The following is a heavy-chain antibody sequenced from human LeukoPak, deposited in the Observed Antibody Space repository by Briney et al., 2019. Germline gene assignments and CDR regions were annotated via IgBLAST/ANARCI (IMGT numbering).Heavy chain of an antibody. CDR1: GFTFSDYY. D-gene: IGHD6-19*01. CDR3: ARSLYNSGWYLGY. Sequence: GGSLRLSCAASGFTFSDYYMSWIRQAPGKGLEWVSYISSSGSTIYYADSVKGRFTISRDNSKNTLYLQMNSLRAEDTAVYYCARSLYNSGWYLGYWGQGTLVTVSS. CDR2: ISSSGSTI. J-gene: IGHJ4*02. V-gene: IGHV3-11*04.